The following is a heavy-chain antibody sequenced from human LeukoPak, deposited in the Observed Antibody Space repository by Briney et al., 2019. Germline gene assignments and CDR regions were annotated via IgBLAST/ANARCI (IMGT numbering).Heavy chain of an antibody. D-gene: IGHD2-15*01. Sequence: SETLSLTCAVYGGSFSGYYWTCIRQTPGKGLEWIGEINHRGGTNYNPSLESRVTISVHTSENHFSLDLTSVTAADMVVYYCASGGWYRGYWGEGTLVTVSS. CDR2: INHRGGT. V-gene: IGHV4-34*01. J-gene: IGHJ4*02. CDR3: ASGGWYRGY. CDR1: GGSFSGYY.